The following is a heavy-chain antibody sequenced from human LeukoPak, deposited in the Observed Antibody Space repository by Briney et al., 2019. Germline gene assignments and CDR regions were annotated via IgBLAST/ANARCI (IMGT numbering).Heavy chain of an antibody. Sequence: PGGSLRLSCAASGFPFSSYWMSWVRQAPGKGLEWVANIKQDGSEKFYVDSVKGRFTISRDNAKNSLYLQMNSLRAEDTAVYYCARDLYRIVVVPHYFDYWGQGTLVTVSS. J-gene: IGHJ4*02. CDR2: IKQDGSEK. CDR3: ARDLYRIVVVPHYFDY. D-gene: IGHD3-22*01. CDR1: GFPFSSYW. V-gene: IGHV3-7*01.